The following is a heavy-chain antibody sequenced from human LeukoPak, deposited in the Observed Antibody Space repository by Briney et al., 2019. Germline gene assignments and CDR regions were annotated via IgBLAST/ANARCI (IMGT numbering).Heavy chain of an antibody. CDR1: GGSISSSSYY. J-gene: IGHJ4*02. CDR2: IYYSGST. V-gene: IGHV4-39*07. Sequence: SETLSLTCTVSGGSISSSSYYWGWIRQPPGKGLEWIGSIYYSGSTYYNPSLKSRVTISVDTSKNQFSLKLSSVTAVDTAVYYCARDLVYYYGSGRLNVGSFDYWGQGTLVTVSS. D-gene: IGHD3-10*01. CDR3: ARDLVYYYGSGRLNVGSFDY.